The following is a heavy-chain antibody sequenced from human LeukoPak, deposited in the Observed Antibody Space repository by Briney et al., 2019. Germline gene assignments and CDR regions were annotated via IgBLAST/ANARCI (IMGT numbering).Heavy chain of an antibody. V-gene: IGHV3-30*18. CDR1: GFTFSTYG. CDR3: AKERGSTTHFDY. Sequence: GGSLRLSWAASGFTFSTYGMHWVRQAPGKWLEWVTVISYDGHTNYADSVKGRFTISRDNSKNTLYLQMNGLRDEDTAVYYCAKERGSTTHFDYWGQGTLVTVSS. CDR2: ISYDGHT. D-gene: IGHD2-2*01. J-gene: IGHJ4*02.